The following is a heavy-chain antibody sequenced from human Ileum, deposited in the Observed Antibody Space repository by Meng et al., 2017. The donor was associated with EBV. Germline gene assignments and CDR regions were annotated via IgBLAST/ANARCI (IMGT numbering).Heavy chain of an antibody. CDR3: ATRVAAVKYYFDY. CDR1: VGSISNGNDY. Sequence: LLRKESRPDLVKPSETLSPTSPVSVGSISNGNDYWGWIRQPPGKGLEWIGSMYYSGSTYYNPSLKSRVTMSLDTSKNQFSLQLTSVTAADTALYYCATRVAAVKYYFDYWGQGTLVTVSS. V-gene: IGHV4-39*07. J-gene: IGHJ4*02. D-gene: IGHD6-19*01. CDR2: MYYSGST.